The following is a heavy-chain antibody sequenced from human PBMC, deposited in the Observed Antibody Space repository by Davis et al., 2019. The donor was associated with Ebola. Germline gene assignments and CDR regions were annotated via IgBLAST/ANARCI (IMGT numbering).Heavy chain of an antibody. D-gene: IGHD6-6*01. Sequence: GGSLRLSCVASGFQFNDFSLNWVRQAPGKGLEWLAYIRFNTDYAGSVRGRFTISRDNAKNSLYLQMNSLRPDDTAFYYCAKDDGSSGREYYFDYWGQGTLVTVS. J-gene: IGHJ4*02. CDR2: YIRFNT. CDR1: GFQFNDFS. V-gene: IGHV3-20*04. CDR3: AKDDGSSGREYYFDY.